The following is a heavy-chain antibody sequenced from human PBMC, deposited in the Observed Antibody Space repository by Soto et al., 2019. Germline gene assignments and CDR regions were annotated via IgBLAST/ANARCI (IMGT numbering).Heavy chain of an antibody. CDR1: SGSMSSSLNH. V-gene: IGHV4-39*07. J-gene: IGHJ4*02. Sequence: PSETLSLTCIVSSGSMSSSLNHWGWIRQPPGKGLEWIGNIYYSGSTNYNPSLKSRVTISVDTSKNQFSLTLSSVTAADTAVYYCARSGYSYGTDYWGQGTLVTVSS. CDR3: ARSGYSYGTDY. CDR2: IYYSGST. D-gene: IGHD5-18*01.